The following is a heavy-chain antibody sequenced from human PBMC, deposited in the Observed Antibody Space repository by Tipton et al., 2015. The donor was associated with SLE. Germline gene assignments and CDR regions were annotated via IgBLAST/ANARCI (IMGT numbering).Heavy chain of an antibody. CDR2: INQAIGT. D-gene: IGHD1-26*01. J-gene: IGHJ4*02. CDR3: GRGGGSYYDY. Sequence: TLSLTCAVYGGSFETYYWTWVRQPPGKGLEWIGEINQAIGTNYNPALKSRVTISMDTSKIQFSLKLNSVTATDTAVYYCGRGGGSYYDYWGQGTLVTVSS. CDR1: GGSFETYY. V-gene: IGHV4-34*01.